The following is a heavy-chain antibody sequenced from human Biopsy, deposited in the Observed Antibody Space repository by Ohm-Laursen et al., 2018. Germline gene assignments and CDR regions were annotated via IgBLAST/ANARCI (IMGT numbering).Heavy chain of an antibody. Sequence: ASVKVSCKSPGGTFSNYGVNWVRQAPGQGLEWLGGNIPILGTGNYAPMFHGRVTVVADTSTSTATMELRSLRPDDTAVYYCATKLTGYFHHWGQGTLVIVSS. CDR3: ATKLTGYFHH. CDR1: GGTFSNYG. J-gene: IGHJ1*01. V-gene: IGHV1-69*06. D-gene: IGHD3-9*01. CDR2: NIPILGTG.